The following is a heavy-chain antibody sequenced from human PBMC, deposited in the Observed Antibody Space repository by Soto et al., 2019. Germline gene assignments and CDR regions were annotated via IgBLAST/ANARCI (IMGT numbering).Heavy chain of an antibody. V-gene: IGHV4-61*01. CDR3: ARETSYVYYYYGMDV. Sequence: QVQLQESGPGLVKPSETLSLTCTVSGGSVSSGSYYWSWIRQPPGKGLEWIGYIYYSGSTNYNPSLKRRVNISVDTSKNQFSLKLSAVTAADTAVYYCARETSYVYYYYGMDVWGQGTTVTVSS. CDR1: GGSVSSGSYY. J-gene: IGHJ6*02. CDR2: IYYSGST. D-gene: IGHD3-16*01.